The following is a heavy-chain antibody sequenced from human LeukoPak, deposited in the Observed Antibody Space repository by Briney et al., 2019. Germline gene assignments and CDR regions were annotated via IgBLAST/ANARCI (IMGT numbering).Heavy chain of an antibody. D-gene: IGHD3-22*01. CDR2: IYTSGST. Sequence: PSETLSLTCTVSGGSISSSSYYWSWIRQPAGKGLEWIGRIYTSGSTNYNPSLKSRVTMSVDTSKNQFSLKLSSVTAADTAVYYCASSVYYYDSSGYFGTIDYWGQGTLVTVSS. J-gene: IGHJ4*02. CDR1: GGSISSSSYY. V-gene: IGHV4-61*02. CDR3: ASSVYYYDSSGYFGTIDY.